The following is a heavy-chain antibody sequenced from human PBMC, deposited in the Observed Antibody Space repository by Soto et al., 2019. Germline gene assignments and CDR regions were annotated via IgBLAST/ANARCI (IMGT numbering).Heavy chain of an antibody. CDR2: IGTAGDT. J-gene: IGHJ3*02. D-gene: IGHD6-13*01. CDR3: ARGQQLVGGDAFDI. V-gene: IGHV3-13*01. CDR1: GFTFSSYD. Sequence: GGSLRLSCAASGFTFSSYDMHWVRQATGKGLEWVSAIGTAGDTYYPGSVKGRFTISRENAKNSLYLQMNSLRAGDTAVYYCARGQQLVGGDAFDIWGQGTMVTVSS.